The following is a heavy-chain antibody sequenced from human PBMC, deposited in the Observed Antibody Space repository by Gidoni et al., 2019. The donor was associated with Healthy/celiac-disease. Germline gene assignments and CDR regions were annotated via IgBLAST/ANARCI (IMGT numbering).Heavy chain of an antibody. CDR3: AKARQWELLSLFDY. V-gene: IGHV3-9*01. CDR1: GFTFDDYA. Sequence: EVQLVESGGGLVQPGRSLRLSCAASGFTFDDYAMHWVRQAPGKGLEWVSGISWNSGSIGYADSVKGRFTISRDNAKNSLYLQMNSLRAEDTALYYCAKARQWELLSLFDYWGQGTLVTVSS. J-gene: IGHJ4*02. CDR2: ISWNSGSI. D-gene: IGHD1-26*01.